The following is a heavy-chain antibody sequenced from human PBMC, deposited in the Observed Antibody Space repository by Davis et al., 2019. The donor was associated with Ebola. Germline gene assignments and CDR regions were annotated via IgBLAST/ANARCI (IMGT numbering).Heavy chain of an antibody. Sequence: SETLSLTCAVSGGSFSGYYWSWIRQHPGKGLEWIGYIYYSGSTYYNPSLKSRVTISVDTSKNQFSLKLSSVTAADTAVYYCASPPGYYGMDVWGQGTTVTASS. V-gene: IGHV4-34*01. CDR1: GGSFSGYY. CDR2: IYYSGST. J-gene: IGHJ6*02. CDR3: ASPPGYYGMDV.